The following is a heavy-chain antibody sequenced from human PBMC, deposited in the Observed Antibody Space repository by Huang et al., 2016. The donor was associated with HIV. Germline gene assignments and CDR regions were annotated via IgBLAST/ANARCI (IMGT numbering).Heavy chain of an antibody. J-gene: IGHJ6*02. D-gene: IGHD2-21*02. CDR1: GYTFTSYG. Sequence: QVQLVQSGAEVKKPGASVKVSCKASGYTFTSYGISWVRQAPGQGLEWMGWDSAYNVNTNYEQNLQGRGTMTTDTSTSTAYMELRSLRSDDAAVYYCARAGNCGGGDCSYYYYGMDVWGQGTTVTVSS. CDR2: DSAYNVNT. V-gene: IGHV1-18*04. CDR3: ARAGNCGGGDCSYYYYGMDV.